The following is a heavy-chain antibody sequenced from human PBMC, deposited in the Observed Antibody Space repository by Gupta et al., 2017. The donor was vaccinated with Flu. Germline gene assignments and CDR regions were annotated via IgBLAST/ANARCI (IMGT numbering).Heavy chain of an antibody. J-gene: IGHJ5*02. CDR3: ARRFFDCDPSSCEIGWVDP. Sequence: STYYNPSLKSRVIMSVDTSKNKFSLRLTSVTAADTAVYFCARRFFDCDPSSCEIGWVDPWGQGTLVTVSS. D-gene: IGHD6-13*01. CDR2: ST. V-gene: IGHV4-39*01.